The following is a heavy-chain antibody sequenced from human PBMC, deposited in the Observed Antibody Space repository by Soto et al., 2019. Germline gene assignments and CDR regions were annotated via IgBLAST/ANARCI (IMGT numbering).Heavy chain of an antibody. Sequence: GASVKVSCKASGGTFSSYTISWVRQAPGQGLEWMGRIIPILGIANYAQKFQGRVTITADKSTSTAYMELSSLRSEDTAVYYCARDDLRGYSYGYRDYWGQGTLVTVSS. CDR2: IIPILGIA. CDR1: GGTFSSYT. V-gene: IGHV1-69*04. D-gene: IGHD5-18*01. CDR3: ARDDLRGYSYGYRDY. J-gene: IGHJ4*02.